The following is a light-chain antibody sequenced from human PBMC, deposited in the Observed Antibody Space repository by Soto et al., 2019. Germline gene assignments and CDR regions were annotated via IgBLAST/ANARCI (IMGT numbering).Light chain of an antibody. CDR1: QSVSSSY. V-gene: IGKV3-20*01. CDR3: QQYGSSPIT. J-gene: IGKJ5*01. Sequence: EIVLTQSPGTQSLSPGERATLSCRASQSVSSSYLDWYQQKPGQAPRLLIYGASSRATGIPNRFSGGGSGTDFTLTISRLEPEDFAVYYCQQYGSSPITFGQGTRLEIK. CDR2: GAS.